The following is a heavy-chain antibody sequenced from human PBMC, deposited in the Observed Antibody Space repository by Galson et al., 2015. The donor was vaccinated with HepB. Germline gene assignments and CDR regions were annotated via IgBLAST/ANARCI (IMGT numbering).Heavy chain of an antibody. V-gene: IGHV3-23*01. Sequence: SLRLSCAASGFTFSSYAMSWVRQAPGKGLEWVSAISGSGGSTYYADSVKGRFTISRDNSKNTPYLQMNSLRAEDAAVYDCAKTDAFDIWGQGTMVTVSS. CDR3: AKTDAFDI. CDR1: GFTFSSYA. CDR2: ISGSGGST. J-gene: IGHJ3*02.